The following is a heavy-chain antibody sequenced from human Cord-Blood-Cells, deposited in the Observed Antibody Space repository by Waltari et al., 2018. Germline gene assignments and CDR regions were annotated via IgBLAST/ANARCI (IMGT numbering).Heavy chain of an antibody. CDR2: TYYRSKWYN. CDR1: GDSFSSNSPP. V-gene: IGHV6-1*01. CDR3: ARDPKYSSSSYYYGMDV. J-gene: IGHJ6*02. D-gene: IGHD6-6*01. Sequence: QVQLQQSGPGLVKPSQTLSLTCAISGDSFSSNSPPWNWTRQSPSRGLEWLGRTYYRSKWYNDYAVSVKSRITINPDTSKNQFSLQLNSVTPEDTAVYYCARDPKYSSSSYYYGMDVWGQGTTVTVSS.